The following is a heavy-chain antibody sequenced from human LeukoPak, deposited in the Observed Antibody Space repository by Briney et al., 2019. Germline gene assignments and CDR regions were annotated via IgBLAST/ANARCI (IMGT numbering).Heavy chain of an antibody. CDR3: ARGHWELGY. CDR1: GFTFSNYW. V-gene: IGHV3-7*03. D-gene: IGHD1-26*01. Sequence: GGSLRLSCAASGFTFSNYWMSWVRQAPGKGLEWVANIKQDGSEKYYVDSVKGRFTISRDNAKNSLYLQMDSLRAEDTAVFYCARGHWELGYWGQGTLVTVSS. J-gene: IGHJ4*02. CDR2: IKQDGSEK.